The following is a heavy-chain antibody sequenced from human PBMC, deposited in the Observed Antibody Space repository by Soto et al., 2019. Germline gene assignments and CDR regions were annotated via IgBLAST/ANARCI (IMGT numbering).Heavy chain of an antibody. Sequence: EVQLVESGGGLVQPGGSLKLSCAASGFTFSGSAMHWVRQASGKGLEWVGRIRSKANSYATAYAASVKGRFTISRDDSKNTSYLQMNSLKTEDTAVYYCTRPLYYYYGMDFWGQGTTVTVSS. J-gene: IGHJ6*02. CDR3: TRPLYYYYGMDF. CDR1: GFTFSGSA. CDR2: IRSKANSYAT. V-gene: IGHV3-73*02.